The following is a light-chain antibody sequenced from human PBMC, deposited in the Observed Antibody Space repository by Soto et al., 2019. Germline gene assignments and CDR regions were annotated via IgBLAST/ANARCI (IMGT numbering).Light chain of an antibody. CDR1: SSDVGGYNY. J-gene: IGLJ1*01. Sequence: QSVLTQPASVSGSPGQSITISCTGTSSDVGGYNYVYWYQQYPGKAPTLMIYDVTYRPSGVSYRFSGSKSANTASLTISGLQAEDEADYYCSSYTSSTAYVFGTGTKVTVL. CDR3: SSYTSSTAYV. CDR2: DVT. V-gene: IGLV2-14*03.